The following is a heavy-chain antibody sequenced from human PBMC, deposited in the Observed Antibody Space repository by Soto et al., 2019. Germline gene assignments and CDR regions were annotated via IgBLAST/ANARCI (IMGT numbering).Heavy chain of an antibody. CDR1: GFNFGDYA. CDR2: IRSETYGGTT. J-gene: IGHJ6*02. D-gene: IGHD3-10*01. Sequence: GGSLRLSCRTSGFNFGDYAMTWVRQAPGKGLEWVGFIRSETYGGTTEYAASVKGRFTVSRDDSKRIAYLQMNSLRTEDTAVYYCTGLDGSGSYFYYYGMDVWGQGTTVTV. V-gene: IGHV3-49*04. CDR3: TGLDGSGSYFYYYGMDV.